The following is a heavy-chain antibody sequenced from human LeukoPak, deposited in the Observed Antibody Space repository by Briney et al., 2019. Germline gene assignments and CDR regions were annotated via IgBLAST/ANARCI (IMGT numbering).Heavy chain of an antibody. V-gene: IGHV3-53*01. CDR3: ARDGPVIREDI. CDR2: IYSGGST. J-gene: IGHJ3*02. Sequence: GGSRTLACAVSALTVSSNYMSWVRHAPGKVLEWVSAIYSGGSTYYPGSVKGRFTISRDNSKNTLYLQMNSLRAEDTAVYYCARDGPVIREDIWGQGTMVTVSS. CDR1: ALTVSSNY. D-gene: IGHD3-10*01.